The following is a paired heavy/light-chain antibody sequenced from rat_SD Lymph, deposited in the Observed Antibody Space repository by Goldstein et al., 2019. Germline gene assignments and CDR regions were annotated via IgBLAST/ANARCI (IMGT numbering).Heavy chain of an antibody. Sequence: QVQLKESGPGLVQPSQTLSLTCTVSGFSLTSNSVHWVRQPPGKGLEWVGAIWSGGSTDYNSALKSRLSISRDTSKSQVFLKMNSLQTEDTAIYFCTRVGLATYWYFDFWGPGTMVTVSS. CDR2: IWSGGST. D-gene: IGHD4-2*01. V-gene: IGHV2-1*01. J-gene: IGHJ1*01. CDR3: TRVGLATYWYFDF. CDR1: GFSLTSNS.
Light chain of an antibody. CDR2: LAS. V-gene: IGKV8S5*01. Sequence: DIVMTQSPSSLAVSAGETVTINCKSSQSLFGSVRQKNYLAWYQQKPGQSPKLLIYLASTRESGVPDRFIGSGSGTDFTLTISSVQAEDLANYYCQQYYDTPLTFGSGTKLEIK. J-gene: IGKJ5*01. CDR3: QQYYDTPLT. CDR1: QSLFGSVRQKNY.